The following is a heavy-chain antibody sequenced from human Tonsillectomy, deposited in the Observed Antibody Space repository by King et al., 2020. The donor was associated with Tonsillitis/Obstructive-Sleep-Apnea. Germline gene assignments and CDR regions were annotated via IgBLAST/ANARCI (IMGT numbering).Heavy chain of an antibody. Sequence: QLVQSGAEVRKPWASVKVSCKASGYTFINYGISWVRQAPGQGLEWMGWITTYRANTKYAQQLQGRVTLTADTATSTAYMERRSLTSDDTAVYYCGRVRWPSSGCYVVYGMDIWGPGTTVTVSS. CDR1: GYTFINYG. D-gene: IGHD2-2*01. J-gene: IGHJ6*02. V-gene: IGHV1-18*04. CDR2: ITTYRANT. CDR3: GRVRWPSSGCYVVYGMDI.